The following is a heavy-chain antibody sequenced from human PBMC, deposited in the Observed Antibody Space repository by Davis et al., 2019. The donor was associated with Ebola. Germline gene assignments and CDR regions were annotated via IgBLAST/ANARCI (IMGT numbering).Heavy chain of an antibody. CDR1: GGSISSYY. V-gene: IGHV4-59*12. Sequence: SETLSLTCTVSGGSISSYYWSWIRQPPGKGLEWIGYIYYSGSTNYNPSLKSRVTISVDTSKNQFSLKLSSVTAADTAVYYCARDPYYYGSGSYGAYYYYGMDVWGQGTTVTVSS. CDR3: ARDPYYYGSGSYGAYYYYGMDV. CDR2: IYYSGST. D-gene: IGHD3-10*01. J-gene: IGHJ6*02.